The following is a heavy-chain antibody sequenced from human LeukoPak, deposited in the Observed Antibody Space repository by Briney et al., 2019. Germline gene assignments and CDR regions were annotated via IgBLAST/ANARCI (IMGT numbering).Heavy chain of an antibody. D-gene: IGHD3-22*01. CDR2: LYTSGST. V-gene: IGHV4-4*07. CDR3: ARDRVDSSGYYYYYGIDV. Sequence: PSETLSLTCTVSGGSISTYFWSWLRQPAGKGLEWIGRLYTSGSTNYNPSLKSRLTMSADTSKNQFSLNLRSVTAADTAIYYCARDRVDSSGYYYYYGIDVWGQGTAVTVSS. CDR1: GGSISTYF. J-gene: IGHJ6*02.